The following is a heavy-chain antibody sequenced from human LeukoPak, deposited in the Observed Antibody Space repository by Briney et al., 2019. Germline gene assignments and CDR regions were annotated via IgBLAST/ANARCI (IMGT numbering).Heavy chain of an antibody. V-gene: IGHV1-2*02. CDR1: GYTFTGYY. Sequence: ASVKVSCKASGYTFTGYYMHWVRQAPGQGLEWMGWINPNSGGTNYAQKFQGRVTMTRDTSISTAYMEPNRLSSDAMAVYYCARGVRILYSSSWYGVYWGQGTLVTVSS. J-gene: IGHJ4*02. D-gene: IGHD6-13*01. CDR3: ARGVRILYSSSWYGVY. CDR2: INPNSGGT.